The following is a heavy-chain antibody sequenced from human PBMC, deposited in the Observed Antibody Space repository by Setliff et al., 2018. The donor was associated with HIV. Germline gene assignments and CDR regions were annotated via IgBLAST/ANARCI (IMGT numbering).Heavy chain of an antibody. CDR2: IVPILNTG. J-gene: IGHJ4*02. V-gene: IGHV1-69*13. Sequence: SVKVSCKASGGTFRSHEISWVRQAPGQGLEWMGGIVPILNTGNYAPKFQGKVTITADESTTTAYMELSSLRSEDTAVYYCARDYYGGYGDYDFGNYFDYWGQGTLVTVSS. CDR1: GGTFRSHE. D-gene: IGHD4-17*01. CDR3: ARDYYGGYGDYDFGNYFDY.